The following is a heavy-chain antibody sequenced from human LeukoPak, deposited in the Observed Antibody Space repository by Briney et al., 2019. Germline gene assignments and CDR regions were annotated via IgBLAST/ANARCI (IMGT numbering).Heavy chain of an antibody. CDR3: ARGPFYGSGSYVWFAP. V-gene: IGHV4-30-4*01. CDR2: IYYSGSN. Sequence: SQTLSLTCTVSGGSISSGDYCWGWIRQPRGKGLEWIVYIYYSGSNYYNPSRKSRVTISVDTSKNQFSLKLSSVTAADTAVYYCARGPFYGSGSYVWFAPWGQGTLVTVSS. D-gene: IGHD3-10*01. CDR1: GGSISSGDYC. J-gene: IGHJ5*02.